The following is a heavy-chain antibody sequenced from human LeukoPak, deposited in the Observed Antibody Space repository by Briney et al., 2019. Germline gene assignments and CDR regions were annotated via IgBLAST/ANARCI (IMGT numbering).Heavy chain of an antibody. V-gene: IGHV4-4*02. Sequence: SETLSLTCAVSGGSISSSNWWSWVRQPPGKGLEWIGEIYHSGSTNYNPSLKSRVTISVDTSKNQFSLKLSSVTAADTAVYYCAREGTHPGYSSGWYDYWGQGTLVTVSS. J-gene: IGHJ4*02. CDR3: AREGTHPGYSSGWYDY. D-gene: IGHD6-19*01. CDR1: GGSISSSNW. CDR2: IYHSGST.